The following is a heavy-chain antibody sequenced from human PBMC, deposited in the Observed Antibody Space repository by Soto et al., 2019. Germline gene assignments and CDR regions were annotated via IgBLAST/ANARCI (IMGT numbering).Heavy chain of an antibody. CDR2: IYYTGST. D-gene: IGHD4-17*01. Sequence: QVQLQQSGPGLVKPSQTLSLTCTVSGGSISSGGYYWSWIRQHPGKGLEWIGYIYYTGSTYYNPSLKSRVTLSVDTSKNQFSLKLTSVTAADTAVYYCARDEEVNYSDYGGSDYYYGMDVWGQGTTVTVSS. CDR1: GGSISSGGYY. J-gene: IGHJ6*02. CDR3: ARDEEVNYSDYGGSDYYYGMDV. V-gene: IGHV4-31*03.